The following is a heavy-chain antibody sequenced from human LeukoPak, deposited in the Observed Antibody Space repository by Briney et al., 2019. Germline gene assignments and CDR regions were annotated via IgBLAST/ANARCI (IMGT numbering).Heavy chain of an antibody. CDR3: ARQAGSFTTFDF. J-gene: IGHJ4*02. CDR2: ISYSGST. CDR1: SGSISTYY. V-gene: IGHV4-59*08. Sequence: SETLSFTCTVSSGSISTYYWAWIRQPPGKGLEWIGYISYSGSTKYNPSLTRRVTISLDTSKNQFSLELRSMTAADTAIYYCARQAGSFTTFDFWGQGTLVTVSS. D-gene: IGHD1-26*01.